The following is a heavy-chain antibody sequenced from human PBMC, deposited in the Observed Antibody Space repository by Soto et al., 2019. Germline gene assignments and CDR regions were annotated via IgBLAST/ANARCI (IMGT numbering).Heavy chain of an antibody. J-gene: IGHJ4*02. D-gene: IGHD3-10*01. CDR2: IYYSGST. CDR1: GGSIDTYY. V-gene: IGHV4-59*08. Sequence: QVRLQESGPGLVKPSETLSLTCNVSGGSIDTYYWSWIRQPPGKGLECIGYIYYSGSTNYNPSLQSRLSLSVDTSKNQFSMKLHSVTAADTAIYYCARGSSNLHFWGQGTLVTVSS. CDR3: ARGSSNLHF.